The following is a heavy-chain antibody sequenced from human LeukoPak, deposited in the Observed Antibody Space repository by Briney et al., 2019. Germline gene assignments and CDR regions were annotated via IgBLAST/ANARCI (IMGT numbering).Heavy chain of an antibody. CDR1: GGSISSSSYY. D-gene: IGHD3-16*01. V-gene: IGHV4-39*01. CDR2: IYYSGST. Sequence: SETLSLTCTVSGGSISSSSYYWGWIRQPPGKGLEWIGSIYYSGSTYYNPSLKSRVTISVDTSKNQFSLKLGSVTAADTAVYYCARLLRGGNYFDYWGQGTLVTVSS. J-gene: IGHJ4*02. CDR3: ARLLRGGNYFDY.